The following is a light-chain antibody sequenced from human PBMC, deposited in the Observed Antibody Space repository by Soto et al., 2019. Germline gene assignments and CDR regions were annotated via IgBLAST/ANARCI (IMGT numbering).Light chain of an antibody. J-gene: IGKJ4*01. Sequence: DIQMTQSPSALSASVGDRVIITCRASQYISNWVAWYQQKPGKAPKLLIYDASTLESGVPSRFTGSSSGTEFTLTISSLQPDDFATYYYQQYNSFSGTFGGGTKVDIK. V-gene: IGKV1-5*01. CDR2: DAS. CDR1: QYISNW. CDR3: QQYNSFSGT.